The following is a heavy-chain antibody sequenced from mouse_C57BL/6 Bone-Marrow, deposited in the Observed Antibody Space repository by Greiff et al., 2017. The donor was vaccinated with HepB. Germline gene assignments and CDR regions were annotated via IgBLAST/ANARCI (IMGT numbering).Heavy chain of an antibody. CDR3: ARDPAMITTRYFDV. CDR2: ISDGGSYT. V-gene: IGHV5-4*01. Sequence: EVKLVESGGGLVKPGGSLKLSCAASGFTFSSYAISWVRQTPEKRLEWVATISDGGSYTYYPDNVKGRFTISRDNAKNNLYLQMSHLKSEDTAMYYCARDPAMITTRYFDVWGTGTTVTVSS. CDR1: GFTFSSYA. D-gene: IGHD2-4*01. J-gene: IGHJ1*03.